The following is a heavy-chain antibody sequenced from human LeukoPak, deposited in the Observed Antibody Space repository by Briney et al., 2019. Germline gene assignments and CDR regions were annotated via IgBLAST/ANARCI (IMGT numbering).Heavy chain of an antibody. V-gene: IGHV4-30-4*01. CDR1: GGSISSGDYY. D-gene: IGHD6-19*01. J-gene: IGHJ6*02. Sequence: SETLSLTCTDSGGSISSGDYYWIWIRQPPGKGPEWIGYIYYSGSTYYNPSLKSRVTISGDTSKNQFSLKVNSVTAADTAVYYCAARGDSSGWSLYYYYYGMDVWGQGTTVTVPS. CDR3: AARGDSSGWSLYYYYYGMDV. CDR2: IYYSGST.